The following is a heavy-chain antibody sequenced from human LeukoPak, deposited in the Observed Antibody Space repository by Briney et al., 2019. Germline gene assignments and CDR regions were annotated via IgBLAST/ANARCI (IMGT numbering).Heavy chain of an antibody. CDR2: INAYNGDT. CDR3: ARDGSGVWFDY. V-gene: IGHV1-18*01. D-gene: IGHD3-10*01. CDR1: NYTFTSYG. Sequence: ASVKVSCKASNYTFTSYGISWVRQAPGQGLEWMAWINAYNGDTNYAQKLQGRVTLTTETSTSTVYMELRSLRSDDTAVYYCARDGSGVWFDYWGQGTLVTVS. J-gene: IGHJ4*02.